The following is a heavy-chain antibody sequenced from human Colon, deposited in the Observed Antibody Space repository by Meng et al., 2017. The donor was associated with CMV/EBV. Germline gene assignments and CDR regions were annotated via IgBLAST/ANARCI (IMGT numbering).Heavy chain of an antibody. J-gene: IGHJ4*02. Sequence: GGSLRLSCAASGFTFSIYWMSWVRQAPGKGLEWVSFMYGVGSSAYYADSVKGRFTISRDNANNSLFLQMNSLGAEDTAVYYCARGHDWDYWGQGTLVTISS. CDR3: ARGHDWDY. CDR2: MYGVGSSA. D-gene: IGHD3-3*01. CDR1: GFTFSIYW. V-gene: IGHV3-23*03.